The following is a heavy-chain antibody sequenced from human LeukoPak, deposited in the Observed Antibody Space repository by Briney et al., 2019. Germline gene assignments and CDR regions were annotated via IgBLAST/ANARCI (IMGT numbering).Heavy chain of an antibody. CDR1: GGSISSGSYY. Sequence: SQTLSLTCTVSGGSISSGSYYWSWIRQPAGKGLEWFGRIYRSGSTNYNPALKSRVTISVDTSKNQLSLKLSSVTAADTAVYYCARWVESTNYYYMDVWGKGTTVTVSS. CDR2: IYRSGST. D-gene: IGHD5-24*01. CDR3: ARWVESTNYYYMDV. V-gene: IGHV4-61*02. J-gene: IGHJ6*03.